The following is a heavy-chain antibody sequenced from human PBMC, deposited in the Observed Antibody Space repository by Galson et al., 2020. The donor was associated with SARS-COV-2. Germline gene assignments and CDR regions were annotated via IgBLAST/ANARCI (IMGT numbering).Heavy chain of an antibody. J-gene: IGHJ6*02. CDR1: GYTFTDYY. Sequence: ASVKVSCKASGYTFTDYYIHWVRQAPGQGLEGMGWNNPKSGGTNYAQKFEGRVTMTRDTSITTAYMELSRLRADDTAVYYCARLRYYDVLTGYIVDVWGQGTMVTVSS. V-gene: IGHV1-2*02. CDR2: NNPKSGGT. CDR3: ARLRYYDVLTGYIVDV. D-gene: IGHD3-9*01.